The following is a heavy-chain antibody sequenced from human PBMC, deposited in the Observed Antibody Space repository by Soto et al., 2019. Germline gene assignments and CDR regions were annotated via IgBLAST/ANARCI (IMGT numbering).Heavy chain of an antibody. D-gene: IGHD4-17*01. V-gene: IGHV4-30-4*01. CDR3: ARSHYGNYYYGVDV. J-gene: IGHJ6*02. Sequence: SETLSLTCTVSGGSSSGDDLYCSLIRQPPGKGLEWIGYIYYSGSTYYNPSLKSRVTILVDMSKNQFSLRLSSVTAADTAVYYCARSHYGNYYYGVDVWGQGTTVTVSS. CDR1: GGSSSGDDLY. CDR2: IYYSGST.